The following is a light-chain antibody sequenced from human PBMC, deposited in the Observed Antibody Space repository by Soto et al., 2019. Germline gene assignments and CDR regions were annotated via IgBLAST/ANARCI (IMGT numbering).Light chain of an antibody. V-gene: IGLV2-8*01. Sequence: QSVLSQPPSAAGSPGQSVTISCTGTNSDVGGYKYVSWYQQHPGKAPKTMIYEINKRSSGVTDRFWGSKSGNTASLTISGLQAEDEAEYYCCSYAGTYYVFGSGTKVT. CDR1: NSDVGGYKY. J-gene: IGLJ1*01. CDR3: CSYAGTYYV. CDR2: EIN.